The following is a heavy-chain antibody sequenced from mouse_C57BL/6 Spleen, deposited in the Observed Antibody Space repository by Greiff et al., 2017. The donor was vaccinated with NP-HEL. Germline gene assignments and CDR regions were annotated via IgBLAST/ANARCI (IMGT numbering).Heavy chain of an antibody. V-gene: IGHV1-42*01. CDR3: ARWGITTSFDY. Sequence: VQLQQSGPELVKPGASVKISCKASGYSFTGYYMNWVKQSPEQSLEWIGEINPSTGGTTYNQKFKAKATLTVDKSSSTAYMQLKSLTSEDSAVYYCARWGITTSFDYWGQGTTLTVSS. D-gene: IGHD2-4*01. CDR2: INPSTGGT. J-gene: IGHJ2*01. CDR1: GYSFTGYY.